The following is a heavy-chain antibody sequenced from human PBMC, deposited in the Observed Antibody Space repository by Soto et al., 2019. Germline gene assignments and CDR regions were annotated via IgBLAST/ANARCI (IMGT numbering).Heavy chain of an antibody. J-gene: IGHJ6*02. CDR1: GFTVSSTY. CDR2: IESGGST. Sequence: PGGSLRLSCTASGFTVSSTYMSWVRQAPGMGLEWVAVIESGGSTHYADSVKGRFTISRDIPKNMIYLQLHTLRAEDTAVYYWAKDLGPNRLLNYYLYGMDVWGQGTTVTVSS. V-gene: IGHV3-53*01. D-gene: IGHD2-15*01. CDR3: AKDLGPNRLLNYYLYGMDV.